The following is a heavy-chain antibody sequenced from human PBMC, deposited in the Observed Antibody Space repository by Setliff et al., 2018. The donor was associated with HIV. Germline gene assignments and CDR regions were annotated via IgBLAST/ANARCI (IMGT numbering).Heavy chain of an antibody. V-gene: IGHV1-69*02. J-gene: IGHJ4*02. CDR3: ARGGDYDSSGYYVT. CDR2: IIPILGIA. Sequence: SVKVSCKASGGTFSSYTISWVRQAPGQGLEWMGRIIPILGIANYAQKFQGRVTITADKSTSTSYMHLSSLRAEDTAVYFCARGGDYDSSGYYVTWGQGSLVTVSS. D-gene: IGHD3-22*01. CDR1: GGTFSSYT.